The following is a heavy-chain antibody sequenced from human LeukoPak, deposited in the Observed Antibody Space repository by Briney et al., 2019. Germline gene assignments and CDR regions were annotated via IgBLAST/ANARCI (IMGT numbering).Heavy chain of an antibody. J-gene: IGHJ4*02. Sequence: GGSLRLSCAASGFTFSSYWMHWVRQAPGKGLVWVSRINSDGSSTSYADSVKGRFTISRDNAKNTLYLQMNSLRAEDTAVYYCVKVSSTVGATYFDYWGQGTLVTVSS. CDR3: VKVSSTVGATYFDY. CDR1: GFTFSSYW. D-gene: IGHD1-26*01. CDR2: INSDGSST. V-gene: IGHV3-74*01.